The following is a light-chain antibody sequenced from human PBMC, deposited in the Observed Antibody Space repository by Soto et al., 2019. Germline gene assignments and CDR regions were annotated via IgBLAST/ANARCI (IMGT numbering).Light chain of an antibody. CDR1: QSITNW. J-gene: IGKJ4*01. CDR2: MAS. CDR3: QQYNSGPSVS. V-gene: IGKV1-5*03. Sequence: DIQMTQSPSTLSASVGDRVTITCRASQSITNWLAWYQQKPGKAPKVLIHMASSLKSGVPSRFSGSGSGTEFTLTITSLQPDDSATYYCQQYNSGPSVSFGGGTKV.